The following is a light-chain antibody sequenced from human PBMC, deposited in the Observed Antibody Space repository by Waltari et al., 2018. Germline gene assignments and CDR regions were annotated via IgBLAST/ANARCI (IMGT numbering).Light chain of an antibody. J-gene: IGKJ1*01. Sequence: DVGLTQSPLPLPVTLGQPASIPCRPSQTLPHCDGNTYLSWFQQRPGQSPRRLFYRASWRDFGVPDRFSGSGSGTDFTLRISRMEAEDVGVYYCMQGTHWPWTFGQGTKVEL. CDR1: QTLPHCDGNTY. V-gene: IGKV2-30*02. CDR3: MQGTHWPWT. CDR2: RAS.